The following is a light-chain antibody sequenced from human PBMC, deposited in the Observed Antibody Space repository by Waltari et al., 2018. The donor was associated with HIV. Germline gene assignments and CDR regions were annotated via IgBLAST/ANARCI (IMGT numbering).Light chain of an antibody. V-gene: IGKV3-15*01. Sequence: EIVMTQSPVTLSVSPGDTVTLPCRASQSVNSNLAWYQQKPGQAPRLLIYLASNRAIGIPGRFSVSVYGTEFTLTVSSLQSEDFAVYYCQQYNFWPPLTCGGGTKVEIK. CDR2: LAS. CDR1: QSVNSN. CDR3: QQYNFWPPLT. J-gene: IGKJ4*01.